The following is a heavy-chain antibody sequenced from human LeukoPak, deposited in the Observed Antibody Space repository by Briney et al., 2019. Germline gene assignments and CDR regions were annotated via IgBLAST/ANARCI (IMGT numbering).Heavy chain of an antibody. J-gene: IGHJ4*02. CDR3: AKELVGASLDY. D-gene: IGHD1-26*01. Sequence: PGGSLRLSCAASGFTFSSYAMHWVRQAPGKGLEWVAVISYDGSNEYYADSVKGRFTISRDNSKKMLYLQMNSLRAEDTAVYYCAKELVGASLDYWGQGTLVTVSS. CDR1: GFTFSSYA. CDR2: ISYDGSNE. V-gene: IGHV3-30*04.